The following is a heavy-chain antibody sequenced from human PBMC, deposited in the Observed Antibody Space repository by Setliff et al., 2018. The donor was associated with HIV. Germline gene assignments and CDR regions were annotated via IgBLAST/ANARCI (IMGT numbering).Heavy chain of an antibody. CDR3: ARDATRGGYMDV. CDR1: GFSFANYW. CDR2: IKKDGGEI. V-gene: IGHV3-7*01. Sequence: GGSLRLSCATSGFSFANYWMDWVRQAPGKGLEWVATIKKDGGEIYYVDSVKGRFTISRDNAKDSLYLQMNNLRAEDTAVYYCARDATRGGYMDVWGKGTTVTVSS. J-gene: IGHJ6*03. D-gene: IGHD2-15*01.